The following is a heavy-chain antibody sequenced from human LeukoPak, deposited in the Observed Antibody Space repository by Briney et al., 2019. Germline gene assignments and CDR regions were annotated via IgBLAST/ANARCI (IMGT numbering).Heavy chain of an antibody. CDR1: GFTFSTYG. Sequence: PGGSLRLSCAASGFTFSTYGMHWVRQAPGKGLDWVAVIRYDGSECYYADSVKDRSTVSRDNSKNTLYLQMNSLRVEDTAVYYCAKVGYGWYEVDYWGQGTLVTVSS. D-gene: IGHD6-19*01. V-gene: IGHV3-30*02. CDR3: AKVGYGWYEVDY. CDR2: IRYDGSEC. J-gene: IGHJ4*02.